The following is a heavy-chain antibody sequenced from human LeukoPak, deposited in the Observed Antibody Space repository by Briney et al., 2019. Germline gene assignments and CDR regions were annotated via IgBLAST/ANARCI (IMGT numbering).Heavy chain of an antibody. CDR3: AKGLGYSSSSNFDY. Sequence: GGSLRLSCAASGFTFSNYAMSWVRQAPGRGLEWVSGISGSGGSTYYADSVRGRFTISRDNSKNTLYLQMNSLRADDTAVYYCAKGLGYSSSSNFDYWGQGTLVTVSS. D-gene: IGHD6-6*01. CDR1: GFTFSNYA. V-gene: IGHV3-23*01. J-gene: IGHJ4*02. CDR2: ISGSGGST.